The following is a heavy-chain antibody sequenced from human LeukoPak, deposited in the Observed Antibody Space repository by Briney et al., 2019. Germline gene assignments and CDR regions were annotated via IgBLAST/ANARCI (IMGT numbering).Heavy chain of an antibody. V-gene: IGHV1-46*01. CDR1: GYTFTSYY. Sequence: ASVKVSCKASGYTFTSYYMHWVRQAPGQGLEWMGTINPDGVTTTYAQKFQGRVTMTRDTSTSTVYMELSSLRSEDTAVYYCARGLPIDYWGQGTLVTVSS. J-gene: IGHJ4*02. CDR2: INPDGVTT. CDR3: ARGLPIDY.